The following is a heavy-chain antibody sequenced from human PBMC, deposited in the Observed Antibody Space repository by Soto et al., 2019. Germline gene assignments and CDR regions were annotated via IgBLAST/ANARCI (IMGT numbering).Heavy chain of an antibody. CDR2: LYSGGTA. D-gene: IGHD3-22*01. Sequence: ESGGGLIQPGGSLRLSCAASGLTVSANYMNWVRQAPGKGLEWVSLLYSGGTAYYADSVRGRFTISRDNSKNTLYLQMNSLRVEDTAVYFCARARSSTMIVVTNHWYFDLWGRGTLVTVSS. V-gene: IGHV3-53*01. CDR3: ARARSSTMIVVTNHWYFDL. J-gene: IGHJ2*01. CDR1: GLTVSANY.